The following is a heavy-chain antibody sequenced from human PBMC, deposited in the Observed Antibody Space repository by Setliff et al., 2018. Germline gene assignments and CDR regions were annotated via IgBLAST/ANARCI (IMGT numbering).Heavy chain of an antibody. CDR1: GYTFTNYG. CDR3: ARVAYGDYGGVDY. D-gene: IGHD4-17*01. CDR2: IGAYNGNT. V-gene: IGHV1-18*01. Sequence: ASVKVSCKASGYTFTNYGVTWVRQAPGQGLEWMGWIGAYNGNTYNAQKFQGRVTMTRDTSTSTVYMELSSLRAEDTAVYYCARVAYGDYGGVDYWGQGTLVTVSS. J-gene: IGHJ4*02.